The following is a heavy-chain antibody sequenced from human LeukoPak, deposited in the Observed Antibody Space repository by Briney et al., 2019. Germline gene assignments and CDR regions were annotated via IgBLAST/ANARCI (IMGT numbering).Heavy chain of an antibody. D-gene: IGHD6-6*01. J-gene: IGHJ6*02. V-gene: IGHV1-8*01. CDR3: ARAGSSPWDYYYGMDV. CDR2: MNPNSGNT. Sequence: ASVKVSCKASGYTFTSYDINWVRQATGQGLEWMGWMNPNSGNTGYAQRFQGRVTMTRNTSISTAYMELSSLRSEDTAVYYCARAGSSPWDYYYGMDVWGQGTTVTVSS. CDR1: GYTFTSYD.